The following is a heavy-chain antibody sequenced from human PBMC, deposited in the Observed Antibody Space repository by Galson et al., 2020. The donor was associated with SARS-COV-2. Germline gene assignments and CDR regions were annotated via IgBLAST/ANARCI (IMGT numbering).Heavy chain of an antibody. D-gene: IGHD6-13*01. CDR2: ISGSGGST. V-gene: IGHV3-23*01. Sequence: GGSLRLSCAASGFTFSSYAMSWVRQAPGKGLEWVSAISGSGGSTYYADSVKGRFTISRDNSKNTLYLQMNSLRAEDTAVYYCAKFGVQQLVSSPDYWGQGTLVTVSS. J-gene: IGHJ4*02. CDR1: GFTFSSYA. CDR3: AKFGVQQLVSSPDY.